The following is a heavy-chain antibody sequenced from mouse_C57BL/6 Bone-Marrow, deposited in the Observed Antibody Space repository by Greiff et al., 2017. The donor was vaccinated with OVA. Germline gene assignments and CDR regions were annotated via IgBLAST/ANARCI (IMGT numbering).Heavy chain of an antibody. CDR2: IDPEDGET. Sequence: VQLQQSGAELVKPGASVKLSCTASGFNIKDYYMHWVKQRTEQGLEWIGRIDPEDGETQYAPKFQGKATITADTSSNTAYLQRSSLTSEDTAVYYCARGGSTDYSGQGTTLTVSS. J-gene: IGHJ2*01. CDR1: GFNIKDYY. D-gene: IGHD1-1*01. V-gene: IGHV14-2*01. CDR3: ARGGSTDY.